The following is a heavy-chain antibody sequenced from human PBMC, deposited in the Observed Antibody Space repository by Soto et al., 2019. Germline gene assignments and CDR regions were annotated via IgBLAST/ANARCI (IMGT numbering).Heavy chain of an antibody. V-gene: IGHV1-3*01. Sequence: ASVKVPCKASGYSYTSDGSHWVRQAPGQRLEWMAWINAANGYTKYSPQFQGRVTITRDTSASTAYMELSSLRSEDTAVYYCVRRHVSATGIDWFDPWGQGPLVTVSS. J-gene: IGHJ5*02. CDR2: INAANGYT. D-gene: IGHD6-13*01. CDR3: VRRHVSATGIDWFDP. CDR1: GYSYTSDG.